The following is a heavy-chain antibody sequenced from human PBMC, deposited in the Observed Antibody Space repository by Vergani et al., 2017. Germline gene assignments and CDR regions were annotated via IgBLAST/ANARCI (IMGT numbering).Heavy chain of an antibody. CDR3: ARQKGYSSSSFDY. CDR1: GFTFNQYG. V-gene: IGHV3-33*01. D-gene: IGHD6-6*01. CDR2: TWYDGNNK. J-gene: IGHJ4*02. Sequence: QVQLVESGGGVVPPGRSLRLSCAAPGFTFNQYGMHWVRQAPGKGLEWVAVTWYDGNNKQYADSVKGRFTISRDNSKSTMYMQMNSLRDEDTGVYYCARQKGYSSSSFDYWGQGTLVTVSS.